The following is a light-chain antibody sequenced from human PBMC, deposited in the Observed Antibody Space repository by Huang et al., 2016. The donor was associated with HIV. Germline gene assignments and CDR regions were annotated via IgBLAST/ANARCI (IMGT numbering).Light chain of an antibody. Sequence: DIQMTQSPSSLSASVGDRVTITCRASQSISTYLNWYQQKPGKAPNLRIYAASTLQSGVPARFTGSGSGTDFTLTISSLQPEDFATYYCQQNYNSPPTFGGGTKVEIK. J-gene: IGKJ4*01. CDR3: QQNYNSPPT. V-gene: IGKV1-39*01. CDR1: QSISTY. CDR2: AAS.